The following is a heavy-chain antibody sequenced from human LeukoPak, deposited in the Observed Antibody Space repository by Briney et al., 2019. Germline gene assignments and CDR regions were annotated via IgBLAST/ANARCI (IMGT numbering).Heavy chain of an antibody. CDR1: GGSFSGYY. D-gene: IGHD3-10*01. CDR2: INHSGST. CDR3: ARHLNYYGSGSYGAYYYYGMDV. V-gene: IGHV4-34*01. Sequence: ASETLSLTCAVYGGSFSGYYWSWIRQPPGKGLEWIGEINHSGSTEYNPSLKSRATISVDTSKNQFSVKLTSVTAADTAVYYCARHLNYYGSGSYGAYYYYGMDVWGQGTTVTVSS. J-gene: IGHJ6*02.